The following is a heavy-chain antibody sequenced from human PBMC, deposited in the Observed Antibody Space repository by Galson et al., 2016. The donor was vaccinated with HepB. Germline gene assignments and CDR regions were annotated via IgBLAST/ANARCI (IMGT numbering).Heavy chain of an antibody. CDR2: INSDGSYA. V-gene: IGHV3-74*01. J-gene: IGHJ4*02. CDR1: GFTFSSLW. Sequence: SLRLSCAASGFTFSSLWMHWVRQAPGKGLVWVSRINSDGSYANYADSVKGRFTISRDNAKNTVYLQMNSLRAEDTAVYYCVRDFRVADFWGQGMLVTVSS. D-gene: IGHD3-10*01. CDR3: VRDFRVADF.